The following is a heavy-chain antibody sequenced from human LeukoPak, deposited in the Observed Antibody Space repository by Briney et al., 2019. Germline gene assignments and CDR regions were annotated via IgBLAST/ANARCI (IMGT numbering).Heavy chain of an antibody. CDR2: MNPNSGNT. V-gene: IGHV1-8*01. D-gene: IGHD2-2*01. CDR1: GYTLTSYD. Sequence: ASVKVSCNASGYTLTSYDINWARQATGQGLEWMGWMNPNSGNTGYAQKFQGRVTITRNTSISTAYMELSSLRSEDTAVYYCARVGYCSSTSCYGLYYYYYMDVWGKGTTVTVSS. CDR3: ARVGYCSSTSCYGLYYYYYMDV. J-gene: IGHJ6*03.